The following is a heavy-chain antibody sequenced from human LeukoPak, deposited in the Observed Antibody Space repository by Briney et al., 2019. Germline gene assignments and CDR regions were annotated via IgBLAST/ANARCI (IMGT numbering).Heavy chain of an antibody. CDR3: ARGGMTAIRSDAFYL. D-gene: IGHD2-21*02. J-gene: IGHJ3*01. Sequence: GGSLRRSCAASGFSFSSDDMCWVCQAPGKGLGWVSSLTTNSRYINDADSVKGRFTLPRDNAKTTLFLEMNILGAEDTAVYYCARGGMTAIRSDAFYLWGQGTMVTVSS. CDR1: GFSFSSDD. CDR2: LTTNSRYI. V-gene: IGHV3-21*01.